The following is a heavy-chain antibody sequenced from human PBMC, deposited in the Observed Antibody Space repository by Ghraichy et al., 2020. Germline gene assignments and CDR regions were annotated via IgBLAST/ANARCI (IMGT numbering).Heavy chain of an antibody. CDR3: AKHRGYSGYGLTWGVYYYYGMDV. J-gene: IGHJ6*02. Sequence: GESLNISCAASGFTFSSYAMSWVRQAPGKGLEWVSAISGSGGSTYYADSVKGRFTISRDNSKNTLYLQMNSLRAEDTAVYYCAKHRGYSGYGLTWGVYYYYGMDVWGQGTTVTVSS. V-gene: IGHV3-23*01. CDR1: GFTFSSYA. D-gene: IGHD5-12*01. CDR2: ISGSGGST.